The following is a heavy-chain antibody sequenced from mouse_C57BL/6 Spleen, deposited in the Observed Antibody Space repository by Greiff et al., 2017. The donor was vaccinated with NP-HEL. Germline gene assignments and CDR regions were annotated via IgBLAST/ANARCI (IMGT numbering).Heavy chain of an antibody. CDR3: ARGGTVVHCDY. J-gene: IGHJ2*01. CDR1: GFTFSSYG. D-gene: IGHD1-1*01. V-gene: IGHV5-6*01. CDR2: ISSGGSYT. Sequence: EVQLVESGGDLVKPGGSLKLSCAASGFTFSSYGMSWVRQTPDKRLEWVATISSGGSYTYYPDSVKGRFTISRDNAKNTLYLQMSSLKSEDTAMYYCARGGTVVHCDYWGQGTTLTVSS.